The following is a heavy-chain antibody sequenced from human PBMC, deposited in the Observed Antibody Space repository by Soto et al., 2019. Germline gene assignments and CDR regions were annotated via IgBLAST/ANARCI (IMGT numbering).Heavy chain of an antibody. J-gene: IGHJ4*02. CDR2: FDPEDGET. CDR1: GYTLTELS. CDR3: AKDLAWFRGFDY. Sequence: ASVKVSCKVSGYTLTELSMHWVRQAPGKGLEWMGGFDPEDGETIYAQKFQGRVTMTEDTSTDTAYMELSSLRSEDTAVYYCAKDLAWFRGFDYWGQGTLVTASS. V-gene: IGHV1-24*01. D-gene: IGHD3-10*01.